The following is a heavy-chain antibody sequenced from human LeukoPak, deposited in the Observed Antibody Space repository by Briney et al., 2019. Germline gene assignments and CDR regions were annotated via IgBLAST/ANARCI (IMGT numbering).Heavy chain of an antibody. J-gene: IGHJ6*02. CDR3: AKDKSHIVVVTAIPPIDYYRMDV. CDR1: GFTFSSYA. CDR2: ISGSGGST. D-gene: IGHD2-21*02. V-gene: IGHV3-23*01. Sequence: GGSLRLSCAASGFTFSSYAMSWVRQAPGKGLEWVSAISGSGGSTYYADSVKGRFTISRDNSKNTLYLQMNSLRAEDTAVYYCAKDKSHIVVVTAIPPIDYYRMDVWGQGTTVTVSS.